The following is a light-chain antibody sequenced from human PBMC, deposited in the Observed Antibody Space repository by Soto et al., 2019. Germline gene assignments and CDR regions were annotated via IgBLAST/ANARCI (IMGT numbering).Light chain of an antibody. J-gene: IGKJ4*01. CDR3: QQYGYLVT. CDR1: QSVSSNY. CDR2: GAS. V-gene: IGKV3-20*01. Sequence: ESVLTQSPGTLSLSPGERATLSCRASQSVSSNYLAWYQQKPGQAPRLLIYGASSRATGIPDRFSGSGSGTDFTLTISRLEPEDFAMYYCQQYGYLVTFGGGTKVDIK.